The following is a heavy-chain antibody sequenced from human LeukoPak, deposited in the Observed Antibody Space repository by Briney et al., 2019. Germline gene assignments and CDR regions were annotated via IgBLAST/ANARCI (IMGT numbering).Heavy chain of an antibody. D-gene: IGHD2-8*01. J-gene: IGHJ5*02. V-gene: IGHV4-4*07. Sequence: SETLSLTCTVSGDSISSCFWNWIRQPAGKGLEWIGRTHISGSTNYNPSLKSRVTMSVDTSKNQFSLKLNSVTAADTGLYYCAKNGQRGFSFDPWGQGTLVIVAS. CDR1: GDSISSCF. CDR2: THISGST. CDR3: AKNGQRGFSFDP.